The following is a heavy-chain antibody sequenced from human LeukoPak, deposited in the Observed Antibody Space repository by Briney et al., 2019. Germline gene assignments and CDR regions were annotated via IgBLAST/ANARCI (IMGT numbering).Heavy chain of an antibody. CDR3: AKDEGYCSSTTCYLQAFDI. D-gene: IGHD2-2*01. J-gene: IGHJ3*02. V-gene: IGHV3-48*01. CDR1: TFAFSTYA. CDR2: ITSSSSTT. Sequence: GGSLRLSCAASTFAFSTYAINWVRQAPGKGLEWLSHITSSSSTTLYADSVKGRFTISRDNSKNTLYLQMNSLRAEDTAVYYCAKDEGYCSSTTCYLQAFDIWGQGTMVTVSS.